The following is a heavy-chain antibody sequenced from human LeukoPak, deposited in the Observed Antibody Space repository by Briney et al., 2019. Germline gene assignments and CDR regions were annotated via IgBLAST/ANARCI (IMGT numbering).Heavy chain of an antibody. CDR3: ARAQSPPRITIFGVVTY. V-gene: IGHV1-2*02. J-gene: IGHJ4*02. Sequence: ASVKVSCKASGYTFTGYYMHWVRQAPGQGLEWMGWINPNSGGTNYAQKFQGRVTMTRDTSISTAYMELSRLRSDDTAVYYCARAQSPPRITIFGVVTYWGQGTLVTVSS. CDR1: GYTFTGYY. D-gene: IGHD3-3*01. CDR2: INPNSGGT.